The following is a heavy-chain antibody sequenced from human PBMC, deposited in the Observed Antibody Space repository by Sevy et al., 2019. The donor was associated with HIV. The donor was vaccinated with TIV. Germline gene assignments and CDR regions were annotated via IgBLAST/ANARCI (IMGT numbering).Heavy chain of an antibody. CDR3: ARDSLRFGELYPYYYGMDV. J-gene: IGHJ6*02. D-gene: IGHD3-10*01. CDR2: ISSSSSYI. CDR1: GLTFSSYS. V-gene: IGHV3-21*01. Sequence: GGSLRLSCAASGLTFSSYSMNWVRQAPGKGLEWVSSISSSSSYIYYADSVKGRFTISRDNAKNSLYLQMNSLRAEDTAVYYCARDSLRFGELYPYYYGMDVWGQGTTVTVSS.